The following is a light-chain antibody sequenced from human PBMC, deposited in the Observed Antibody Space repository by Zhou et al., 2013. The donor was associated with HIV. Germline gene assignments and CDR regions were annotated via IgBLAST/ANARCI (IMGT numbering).Light chain of an antibody. CDR2: AAS. V-gene: IGKV1D-8*03. Sequence: VIWMTQSPSLLSASTGDRVTISCRMSQGISSYLAWYRQKVGKAPDLLMYAASILQSGVPSRFSGSGSGTDFTLTISSLQPEDLATYYCQQSYTPPRTFGQGTKLEMK. J-gene: IGKJ2*02. CDR1: QGISSY. CDR3: QQSYTPPRT.